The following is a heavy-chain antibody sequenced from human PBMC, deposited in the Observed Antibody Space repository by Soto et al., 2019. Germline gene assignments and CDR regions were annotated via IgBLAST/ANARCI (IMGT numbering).Heavy chain of an antibody. CDR2: ISGSGGST. J-gene: IGHJ3*02. CDR3: AKDPRVLWFGELLGGHAFDI. CDR1: GFTFSSYA. V-gene: IGHV3-23*01. D-gene: IGHD3-10*01. Sequence: GGSLRLSCAASGFTFSSYAMSWVHQAPGKGLEWVSAISGSGGSTYYADSVKGRFTISRDNSKNTLYLQMNSLRAEDTAVYYVAKDPRVLWFGELLGGHAFDIWGQGTMVTVSS.